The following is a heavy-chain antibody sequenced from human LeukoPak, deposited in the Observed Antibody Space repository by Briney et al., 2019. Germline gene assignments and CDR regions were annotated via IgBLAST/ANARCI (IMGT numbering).Heavy chain of an antibody. Sequence: SQTLSLTCVIPGDSVSSNSATWDWIRQSPSRGLEWLGRTYHRSRWYTDYAPSMKSRLTIKPDTSKNQVSLQMSSVTPEDTAFYYCVRGIDYWGQGTLVTVSS. CDR3: VRGIDY. J-gene: IGHJ4*02. V-gene: IGHV6-1*01. CDR1: GDSVSSNSAT. CDR2: TYHRSRWYT.